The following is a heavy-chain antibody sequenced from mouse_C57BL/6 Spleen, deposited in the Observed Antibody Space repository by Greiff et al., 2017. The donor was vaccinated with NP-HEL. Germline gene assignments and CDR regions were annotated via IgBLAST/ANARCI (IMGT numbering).Heavy chain of an antibody. Sequence: QVQLQQSGPGLVQPSQSLSITCTVSGFSLTSYGVHWVRQSPGKGLEWLGVIWRGGSTDYNAAFMSRLSITKDNSKSQVFFKMNSLQADDTAIYYCAKCYGSSYDWFAYWGQGTLVTVSA. CDR2: IWRGGST. CDR3: AKCYGSSYDWFAY. V-gene: IGHV2-5*01. D-gene: IGHD1-1*01. J-gene: IGHJ3*01. CDR1: GFSLTSYG.